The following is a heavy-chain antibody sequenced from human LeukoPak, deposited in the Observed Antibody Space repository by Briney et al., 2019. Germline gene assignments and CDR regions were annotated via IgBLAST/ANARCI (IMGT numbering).Heavy chain of an antibody. CDR1: GGTFSSYA. V-gene: IGHV1-69*04. Sequence: SVKVSCKASGGTFSSYAISWVRQAPGQGLEWMGRIIPILGIANYAQKFQGRVTITADKSTSTAYMELSSLRSEDTAVYYCARDPANYGSGSSEFYWGQGTLVTVSS. CDR2: IIPILGIA. J-gene: IGHJ4*02. D-gene: IGHD3-10*01. CDR3: ARDPANYGSGSSEFY.